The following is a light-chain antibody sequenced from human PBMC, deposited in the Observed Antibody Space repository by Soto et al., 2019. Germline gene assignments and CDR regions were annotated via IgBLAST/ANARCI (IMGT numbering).Light chain of an antibody. Sequence: QSALTQPASVSGSPGQSITISCTGTSSDVGSYNLVSWYQQHPGKAPKLMIYEGSKRPSGVSNRFSGSKSGNTASLTISGLQAEDEADNYCCSYAGSRTFEVFGTGTKLTVL. CDR3: CSYAGSRTFEV. CDR1: SSDVGSYNL. V-gene: IGLV2-23*03. CDR2: EGS. J-gene: IGLJ1*01.